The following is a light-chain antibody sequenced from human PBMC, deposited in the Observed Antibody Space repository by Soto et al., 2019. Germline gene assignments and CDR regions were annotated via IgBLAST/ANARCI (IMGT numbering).Light chain of an antibody. CDR2: GAS. CDR3: QQRSNWPPWT. J-gene: IGKJ1*01. Sequence: EIVLTQSPGTLSLSPGERATLSCRASQSVSSSYLAWYQQKVGQAPRLLIYGASTRATGIPARYSGSGSGTDFTLTISSLEPEDFAVYYCQQRSNWPPWTFGQGTKVDIK. V-gene: IGKV3D-20*02. CDR1: QSVSSSY.